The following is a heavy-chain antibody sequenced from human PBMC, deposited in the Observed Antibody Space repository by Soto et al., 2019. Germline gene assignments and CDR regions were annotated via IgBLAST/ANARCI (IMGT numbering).Heavy chain of an antibody. CDR1: GYTFFGYG. J-gene: IGHJ5*02. V-gene: IGHV1-18*01. CDR3: ARKSSSSSWFDP. D-gene: IGHD6-6*01. CDR2: ISTYNGDT. Sequence: GASVKVSCKASGYTFFGYGITWVRQAPGQGLEWMGWISTYNGDTNYAQNLQGRVTMTTDTSTSTAYMELRSLRSDDTAMYYCARKSSSSSWFDPWGQGTLVTVSS.